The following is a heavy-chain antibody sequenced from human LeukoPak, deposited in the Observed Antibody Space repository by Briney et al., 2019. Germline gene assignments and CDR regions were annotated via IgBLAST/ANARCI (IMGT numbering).Heavy chain of an antibody. Sequence: PGGSLRLSCAGSGFSFGTYGMQWVRQAPGKGLEWVALIRYDGSDKYYADSVKDRFTISRDNFKNTLYLQMNSLRPEDTAVYYCSFPGGTGWSFEYWGEGTLVTVSS. CDR1: GFSFGTYG. V-gene: IGHV3-30*02. J-gene: IGHJ4*02. CDR2: IRYDGSDK. D-gene: IGHD6-19*01. CDR3: SFPGGTGWSFEY.